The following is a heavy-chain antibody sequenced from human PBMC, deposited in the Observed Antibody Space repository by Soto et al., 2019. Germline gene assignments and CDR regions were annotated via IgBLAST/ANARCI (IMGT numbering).Heavy chain of an antibody. CDR3: ARSRFVVGVTEDYYGMDV. CDR2: VIPVFKTA. V-gene: IGHV1-69*12. J-gene: IGHJ6*02. Sequence: QVQLVQSGAEVKKPGSSVTVSCKSSGGTFSNSPISWVRQAPGQGLEWVGGVIPVFKTANYAQKFQGRVTITADESTNTAYMGLSSVRSGDTAVYYCARSRFVVGVTEDYYGMDVWGQGTTVTVSS. D-gene: IGHD2-15*01. CDR1: GGTFSNSP.